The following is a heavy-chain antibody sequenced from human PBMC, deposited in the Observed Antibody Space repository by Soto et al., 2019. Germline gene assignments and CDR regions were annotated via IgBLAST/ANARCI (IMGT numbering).Heavy chain of an antibody. Sequence: ASVKVSCKASGYTFTSYAMHWVRQAPGQRLEWMGWINAGNGNTKYSQKFQGRVTITRDTSASTAYMELSSLRSEDTAVYYCASVEYCSRNHHSDCYYYYGMDVWGQGTTVTVSS. CDR2: INAGNGNT. V-gene: IGHV1-3*01. J-gene: IGHJ6*02. D-gene: IGHD2-2*01. CDR3: ASVEYCSRNHHSDCYYYYGMDV. CDR1: GYTFTSYA.